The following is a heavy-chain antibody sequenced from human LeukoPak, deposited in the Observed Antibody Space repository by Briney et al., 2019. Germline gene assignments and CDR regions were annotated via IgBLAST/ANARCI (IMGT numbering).Heavy chain of an antibody. V-gene: IGHV3-9*03. J-gene: IGHJ2*01. CDR3: AKDKSASYWYFDL. CDR1: GFTFDDYA. Sequence: GRSLRLSCAASGFTFDDYAMHWVRQAPGKGLEWVSGISWNSGSIGYADSVKGRFTISRDNAKNSLYLQMYSLRAEDMALYYCAKDKSASYWYFDLWGRGTLVTVSS. CDR2: ISWNSGSI.